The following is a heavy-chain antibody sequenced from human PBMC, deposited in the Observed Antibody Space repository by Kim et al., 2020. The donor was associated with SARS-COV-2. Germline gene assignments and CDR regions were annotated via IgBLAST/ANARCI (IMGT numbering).Heavy chain of an antibody. J-gene: IGHJ6*02. V-gene: IGHV3-43D*03. CDR2: ISWDGEKT. D-gene: IGHD1-20*01. Sequence: GGSLRLSCAVSGVTFDDHAMHWVRQVPGKGLEWVALISWDGEKTFYADSVKGRFTISRDDSRNALYLQMNSLKTEDSALYYCTKVTQKFCITITCSHGMDVWGRGTRVTVSS. CDR1: GVTFDDHA. CDR3: TKVTQKFCITITCSHGMDV.